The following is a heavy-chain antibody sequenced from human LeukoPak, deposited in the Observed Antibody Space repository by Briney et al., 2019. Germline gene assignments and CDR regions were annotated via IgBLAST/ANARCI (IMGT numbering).Heavy chain of an antibody. CDR3: AKDAVAPGSGGDFFDY. D-gene: IGHD3-10*01. V-gene: IGHV3-23*01. CDR2: LTGDRGST. CDR1: GFTFTNNA. J-gene: IGHJ4*02. Sequence: GGSLRLSCAASGFTFTNNAMIWVRQAPGKGLEWVSVLTGDRGSTYYADFVKGRFTISRDNSKNTLYLQMNSLRAEDTAIYYCAKDAVAPGSGGDFFDYWGQGTLVTVSS.